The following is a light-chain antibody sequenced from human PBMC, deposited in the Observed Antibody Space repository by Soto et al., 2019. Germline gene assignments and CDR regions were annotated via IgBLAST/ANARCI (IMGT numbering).Light chain of an antibody. CDR2: SAS. V-gene: IGKV1-39*01. Sequence: IQMTQSPSSLSASVGDTVNITCRTSQSISIYLNWYQQKPGKAPKLLIYSASILQVGVPARFSGSGSGTDFTLTLISLQPEDFATYYCQQSFSTLWTFGQGTKVEIK. CDR3: QQSFSTLWT. J-gene: IGKJ1*01. CDR1: QSISIY.